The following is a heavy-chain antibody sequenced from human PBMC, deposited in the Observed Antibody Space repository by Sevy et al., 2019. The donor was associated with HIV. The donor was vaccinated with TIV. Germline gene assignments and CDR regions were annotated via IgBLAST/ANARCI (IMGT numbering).Heavy chain of an antibody. D-gene: IGHD2-2*01. CDR2: ISGSGGST. CDR3: AKRTDIVVVPAAQFDY. CDR1: GFTFSSYA. Sequence: GGSLRLSCAASGFTFSSYAMSWVRQAPGKGLEWVSAISGSGGSTYYADSVKRRFTISRDNSKNTLYLQMNSLRAEDTAVYYCAKRTDIVVVPAAQFDYWGQGTLVTVSS. V-gene: IGHV3-23*01. J-gene: IGHJ4*02.